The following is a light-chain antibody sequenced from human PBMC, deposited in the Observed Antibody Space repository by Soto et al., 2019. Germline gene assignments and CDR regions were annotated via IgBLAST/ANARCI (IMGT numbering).Light chain of an antibody. Sequence: DIQLTQSPSFLPASVGDRVTITCRASQGISNYFAWYQQKPGKAPGLLIYAASTFQRGVSSRFSSSGSGTEFTLTISSLQPEDVATYYCQQLNSYPLTFGGGTKVEIK. CDR1: QGISNY. V-gene: IGKV1-9*01. CDR2: AAS. J-gene: IGKJ4*01. CDR3: QQLNSYPLT.